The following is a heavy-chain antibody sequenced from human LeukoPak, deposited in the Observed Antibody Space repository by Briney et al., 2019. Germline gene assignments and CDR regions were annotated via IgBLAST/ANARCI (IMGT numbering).Heavy chain of an antibody. CDR3: ASGVTISAFDY. CDR1: GFTFSSFE. J-gene: IGHJ4*02. V-gene: IGHV3-48*03. Sequence: PGGSLRLSCAASGFTFSSFEMNWVRQAPGRGLEWLSYISSSGSTIYYADSVKGRFTMSRDNAKNSLYLQMNSLRAEDTAIYYCASGVTISAFDYWGQGTLVTVSS. D-gene: IGHD5-12*01. CDR2: ISSSGSTI.